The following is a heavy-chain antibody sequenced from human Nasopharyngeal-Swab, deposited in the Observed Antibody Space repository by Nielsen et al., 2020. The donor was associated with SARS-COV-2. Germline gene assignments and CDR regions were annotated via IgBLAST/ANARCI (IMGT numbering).Heavy chain of an antibody. D-gene: IGHD3-16*02. CDR1: GFTFSSYG. CDR3: ARDDYVWGSYRYEY. CDR2: ISYDGSNK. J-gene: IGHJ4*02. V-gene: IGHV3-30*03. Sequence: GESLKISCAASGFTFSSYGMHWVRQAPGKGLEWVAVISYDGSNKYYADSVKGRFTISRDNSKNTLYLQMNSLRAEDTAVYYCARDDYVWGSYRYEYWGQGTLVTVSS.